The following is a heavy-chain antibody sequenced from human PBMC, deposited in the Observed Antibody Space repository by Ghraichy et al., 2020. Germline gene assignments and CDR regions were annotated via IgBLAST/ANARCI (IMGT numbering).Heavy chain of an antibody. CDR1: GFTFNTYT. J-gene: IGHJ4*02. CDR2: ISSSSTYI. V-gene: IGHV3-21*01. Sequence: LSLTCVASGFTFNTYTMNWVRQAPGKGLEWVSSISSSSTYIHYADSVKGRFTISRDNAKNSLYLQVNSLRAEDTAVYFCARDVPLGSVMAPFDYWGQGTLVTVSS. CDR3: ARDVPLGSVMAPFDY. D-gene: IGHD3-16*01.